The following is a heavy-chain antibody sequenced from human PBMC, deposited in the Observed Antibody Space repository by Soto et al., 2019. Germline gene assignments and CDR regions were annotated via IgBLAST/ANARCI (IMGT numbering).Heavy chain of an antibody. V-gene: IGHV1-18*01. Sequence: QIQLVQSGAEVKKPGASVKVSCKASGYTFSSIGISWVRQAPGQGLEGMGWISPYKGNPHYAQGPQGRVTMTTDTSTSTDYMELRSLRSDDTDVYYCARDLDASGSYYTDYWGQGTLVTVSS. J-gene: IGHJ4*02. CDR2: ISPYKGNP. CDR1: GYTFSSIG. D-gene: IGHD3-10*01. CDR3: ARDLDASGSYYTDY.